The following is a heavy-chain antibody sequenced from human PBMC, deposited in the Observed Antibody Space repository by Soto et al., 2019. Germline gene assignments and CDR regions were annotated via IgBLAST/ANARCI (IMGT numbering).Heavy chain of an antibody. CDR3: ATSTVSGITVTPGGEYFQH. CDR2: IYYSGST. CDR1: GGSISSGGYY. V-gene: IGHV4-31*03. J-gene: IGHJ1*01. Sequence: QVQLQESGPGLVKPSGTLSLTCTVSGGSISSGGYYWSWIRQHPGKGLEWIGYIYYSGSTYYNPSLKSRVTISVDTSKNQFSLKLSSVTAADTAVYYCATSTVSGITVTPGGEYFQHWGQGTLVTVSS. D-gene: IGHD4-17*01.